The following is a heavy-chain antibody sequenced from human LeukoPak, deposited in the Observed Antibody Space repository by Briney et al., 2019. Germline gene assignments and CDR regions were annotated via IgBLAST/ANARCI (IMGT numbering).Heavy chain of an antibody. V-gene: IGHV3-7*01. CDR2: IKPDGSES. J-gene: IGHJ4*02. CDR3: VRSLSSSWEDY. Sequence: PGGSLRLSCTASGIGITFGSHWMSWVRQAPGKGLEWVGFIKPDGSESYYVDSVKGRFAISRDNAKNSLYLQMNSLRAEDTAVYYCVRSLSSSWEDYWGQGTLVTVSS. D-gene: IGHD6-13*01. CDR1: GIGITFGSHW.